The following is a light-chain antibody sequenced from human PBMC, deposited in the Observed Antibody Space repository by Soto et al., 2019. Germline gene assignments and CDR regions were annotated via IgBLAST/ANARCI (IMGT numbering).Light chain of an antibody. CDR3: QQYGSSPPMYT. CDR1: QSVSSSY. Sequence: EIVLTQSPGTLSLSPGERATLSCRASQSVSSSYLAWYQQKPGQAPRLLIYGASSRATGIPDRFSGSGSGTAFTLTISRLEPKDFAVYYCQQYGSSPPMYTFGQGTKLEIK. V-gene: IGKV3-20*01. J-gene: IGKJ2*01. CDR2: GAS.